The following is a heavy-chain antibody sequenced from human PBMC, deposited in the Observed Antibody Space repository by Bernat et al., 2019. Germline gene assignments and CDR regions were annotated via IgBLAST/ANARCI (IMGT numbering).Heavy chain of an antibody. V-gene: IGHV1-18*01. J-gene: IGHJ5*01. D-gene: IGHD2-2*01. Sequence: QVQLVQSGAEVKKPGASVKVSCKASGYTFTSYGISWVRQAPGQGLEWMGWISAYNGNTNYAQKLQGRVTMTTDTSTSTAYMEMTSLRSDDTAVYYCAAAPSQVPAANIWFDPWGQGTLVTVSS. CDR2: ISAYNGNT. CDR1: GYTFTSYG. CDR3: AAAPSQVPAANIWFDP.